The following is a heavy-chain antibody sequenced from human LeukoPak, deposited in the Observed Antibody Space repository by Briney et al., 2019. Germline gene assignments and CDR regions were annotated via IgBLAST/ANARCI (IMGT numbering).Heavy chain of an antibody. Sequence: GGSLRLSCAASGFTFSSYVMNWVRRAPGKGLEWVSYISSSSRTIYYADSVKGRFTISRDNARNSLYLQLNSLRDEDTAVYYCATVVTGAYYFDYWGQGTLVTVSS. CDR1: GFTFSSYV. J-gene: IGHJ4*02. CDR2: ISSSSRTI. V-gene: IGHV3-48*02. D-gene: IGHD2-21*01. CDR3: ATVVTGAYYFDY.